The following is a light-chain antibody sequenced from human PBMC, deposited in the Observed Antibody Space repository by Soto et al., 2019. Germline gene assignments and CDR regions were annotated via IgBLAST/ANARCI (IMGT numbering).Light chain of an antibody. CDR2: SNN. V-gene: IGLV1-44*01. CDR3: AAWDDSLNAVL. J-gene: IGLJ3*02. Sequence: QSVLTQPPSASETPGQRVTISCSGSRSNVASNTVNWYQQLPGTAPRVLIYSNNQRPSGVPGRFSGSKTGTSASLAISGLRSEDEGDYYCAAWDDSLNAVLFGGGTKLTVL. CDR1: RSNVASNT.